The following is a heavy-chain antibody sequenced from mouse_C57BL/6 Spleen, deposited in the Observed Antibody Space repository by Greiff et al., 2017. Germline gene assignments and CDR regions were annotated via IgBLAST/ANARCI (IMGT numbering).Heavy chain of an antibody. CDR1: GYAFTNYL. D-gene: IGHD3-2*02. CDR3: AREGQLRLRNYFDY. V-gene: IGHV1-54*01. Sequence: VQLQQSGAELVRPGTSVKVSCKASGYAFTNYLLEWVKQRPGQGLEWIGVINPGSGGTNYNEKFKGKATLTADKSSSTAYMQLSSLTSEDSAVYFCAREGQLRLRNYFDYWGQGTTLTVSS. CDR2: INPGSGGT. J-gene: IGHJ2*01.